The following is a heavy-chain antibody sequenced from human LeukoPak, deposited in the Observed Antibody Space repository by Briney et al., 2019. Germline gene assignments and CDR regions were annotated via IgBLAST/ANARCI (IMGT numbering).Heavy chain of an antibody. J-gene: IGHJ5*02. V-gene: IGHV4-4*02. D-gene: IGHD3-10*01. CDR3: ARDYYGSGSYYKGWFDP. CDR2: IYHSGST. Sequence: SETLSLTCAVSGGSISSSNWWSWVRQPPGKGLEWIGEIYHSGSTNYNPSLKSRVTISVDKSKNQFSLKLSSVTAADTAVYYCARDYYGSGSYYKGWFDPWGQGTLVTVSS. CDR1: GGSISSSNW.